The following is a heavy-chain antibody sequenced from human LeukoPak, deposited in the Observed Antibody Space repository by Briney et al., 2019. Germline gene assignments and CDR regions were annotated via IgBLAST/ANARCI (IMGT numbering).Heavy chain of an antibody. CDR1: GFTFSNYA. Sequence: GGSLRLSCAASGFTFSNYAMHWVRQAPGKGLEWMSVISYDGRNKYFADSVKGRFTLSRDNSKNTLFLQMNSLRAEDTAVYYCARRAGAYSHPYDYWGQGTLATVSS. J-gene: IGHJ4*02. D-gene: IGHD4/OR15-4a*01. CDR3: ARRAGAYSHPYDY. CDR2: ISYDGRNK. V-gene: IGHV3-30*04.